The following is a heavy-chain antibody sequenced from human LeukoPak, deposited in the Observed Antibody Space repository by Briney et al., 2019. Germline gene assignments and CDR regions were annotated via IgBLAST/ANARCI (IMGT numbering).Heavy chain of an antibody. CDR2: ISYDGSNK. CDR1: GFTFSSYA. CDR3: ARAYYYGSGTVIPPSH. V-gene: IGHV3-30*04. D-gene: IGHD3-10*01. J-gene: IGHJ4*02. Sequence: GGSLRLSCAASGFTFSSYAMHWVRQAPGKGLEWVAVISYDGSNKYYADSVKGRFTISRDNSKNTLYLQMNSLRAEDTAVYYCARAYYYGSGTVIPPSHWGQGTLVTVSS.